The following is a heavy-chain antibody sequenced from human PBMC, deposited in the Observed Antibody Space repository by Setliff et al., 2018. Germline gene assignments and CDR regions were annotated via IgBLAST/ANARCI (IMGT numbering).Heavy chain of an antibody. CDR1: GGSFSTYY. CDR3: ARDMITFGGVIVPLSY. V-gene: IGHV4-34*01. D-gene: IGHD3-16*02. J-gene: IGHJ4*02. CDR2: INHSGST. Sequence: SETLSLTCAVYGGSFSTYYWIWIRQPQGKGLEWIGEINHSGSTNYNPSLKSRVTISVDTSKNQFSLKLSSVTAADTAVYYCARDMITFGGVIVPLSYWGQGTLVTVSS.